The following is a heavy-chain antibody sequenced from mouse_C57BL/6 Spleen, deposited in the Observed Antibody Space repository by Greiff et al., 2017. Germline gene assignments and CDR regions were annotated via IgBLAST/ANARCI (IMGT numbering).Heavy chain of an antibody. V-gene: IGHV1-81*01. CDR2: IYPRSGNT. Sequence: VNVVESGAELARPGASVKLSCKASGYTFTSYGISWVKQRTGQGLEWIGEIYPRSGNTYYNEKFKGKATLTADKSSSTAYMELRSLTSEDSAVYFCARGDTTVVAPYYYAMDYWGQGTSVTVSS. D-gene: IGHD1-1*01. J-gene: IGHJ4*01. CDR3: ARGDTTVVAPYYYAMDY. CDR1: GYTFTSYG.